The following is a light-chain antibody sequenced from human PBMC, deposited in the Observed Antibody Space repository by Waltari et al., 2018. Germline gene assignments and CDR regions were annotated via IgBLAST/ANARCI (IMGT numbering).Light chain of an antibody. V-gene: IGKV3-15*01. J-gene: IGKJ5*01. CDR2: EAS. CDR1: QSVSSN. Sequence: EIVMTPSPATLSVSPGERAPLSCRASQSVSSNLAWYQQKPGQTPRLPIYEASTRPTSNLARLSGSDSGTEFTLSINDLQSEDFAFYYCQQYNTWPPITVGQGTRLEIK. CDR3: QQYNTWPPIT.